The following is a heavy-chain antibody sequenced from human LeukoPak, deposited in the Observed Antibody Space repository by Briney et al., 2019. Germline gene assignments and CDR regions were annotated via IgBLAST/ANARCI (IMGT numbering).Heavy chain of an antibody. Sequence: PGRSLRLSCAASGFPFSSYAMHWVRQAPGKGLEWVAVISYDGSNKYYADSVKGRFTISRDNSKNTLYLQMNSLRAEDTAVYYCARDTKKMGGDYWGQGTLVTVSS. D-gene: IGHD3-16*01. CDR1: GFPFSSYA. CDR3: ARDTKKMGGDY. V-gene: IGHV3-30-3*01. CDR2: ISYDGSNK. J-gene: IGHJ4*02.